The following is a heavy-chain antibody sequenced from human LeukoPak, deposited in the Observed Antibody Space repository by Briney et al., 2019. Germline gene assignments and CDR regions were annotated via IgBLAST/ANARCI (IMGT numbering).Heavy chain of an antibody. J-gene: IGHJ3*02. CDR1: GYTFTSYD. CDR3: ARGVVVVEDAFDI. CDR2: MNPNSGNT. V-gene: IGHV1-8*01. Sequence: ASVKVSCKASGYTFTSYDINWVRQATGQGLEWMGWMNPNSGNTGYAQKFQGRVTMTRNTSISTAYMELSRLRSDDTAVYYCARGVVVVEDAFDIWGQGTMVTVSS. D-gene: IGHD3-22*01.